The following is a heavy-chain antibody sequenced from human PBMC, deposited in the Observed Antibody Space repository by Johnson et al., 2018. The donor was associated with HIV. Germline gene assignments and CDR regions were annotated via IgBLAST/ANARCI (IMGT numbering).Heavy chain of an antibody. D-gene: IGHD1-26*01. CDR1: GFTFDDYG. Sequence: EVQLLESGGGVVQPGRSLRLSCAASGFTFDDYGMSRVRQAPGKGLEWVSGIKWNGGSTGYADSVKGRFTISRDNAQNSLYLQMNSLKTEDTAVYYCTTVQLSGSYSGNAFDIWGQGTMVTVSS. J-gene: IGHJ3*02. CDR2: IKWNGGST. V-gene: IGHV3-20*04. CDR3: TTVQLSGSYSGNAFDI.